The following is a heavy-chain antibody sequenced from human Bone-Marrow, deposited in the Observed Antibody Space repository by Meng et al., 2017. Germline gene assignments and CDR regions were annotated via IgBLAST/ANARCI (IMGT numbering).Heavy chain of an antibody. CDR3: TTGVSVTSY. CDR1: GLSFTDAW. Sequence: GGSLRLSCVASGLSFTDAWMSWVRQAPGKGLEWVGRIKRNSDGGTIDYAAPVKGRFTISRDDSENTLYLQLNSLKTEDTAVYYCTTGVSVTSYWGHGTLVTVSS. CDR2: IKRNSDGGTI. D-gene: IGHD3-16*01. J-gene: IGHJ4*01. V-gene: IGHV3-15*01.